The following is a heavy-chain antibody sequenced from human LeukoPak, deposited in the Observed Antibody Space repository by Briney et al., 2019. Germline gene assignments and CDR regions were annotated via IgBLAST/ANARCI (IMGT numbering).Heavy chain of an antibody. J-gene: IGHJ4*02. CDR2: ISWNSGSI. CDR1: GFTFDDYA. Sequence: GGSLRLSCAASGFTFDDYAMPWVRQAPGKGLEWVSGISWNSGSINYADSVKGRFTISRDNAKNSLFLQMNSLRAEDTAVYYCARAGGRFGEFNFDYWGQGTLVTVSS. V-gene: IGHV3-9*01. D-gene: IGHD3-10*01. CDR3: ARAGGRFGEFNFDY.